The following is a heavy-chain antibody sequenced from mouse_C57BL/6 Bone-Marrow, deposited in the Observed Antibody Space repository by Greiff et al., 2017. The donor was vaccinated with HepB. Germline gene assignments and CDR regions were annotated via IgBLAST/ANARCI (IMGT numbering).Heavy chain of an antibody. Sequence: QVHVKQSGPGLVAPSQRLSITCTVSGFSLTSYAISWVRQPPGKGLEWLGVIWTGGGTNYNSALKSRLSISKDNSKSQVFLKMNSLQTDDTARYYCASYYYGPPNWDVYYAMDYWGQGTSVTVSS. CDR1: GFSLTSYA. CDR2: IWTGGGT. D-gene: IGHD1-1*01. CDR3: ASYYYGPPNWDVYYAMDY. V-gene: IGHV2-9-1*01. J-gene: IGHJ4*01.